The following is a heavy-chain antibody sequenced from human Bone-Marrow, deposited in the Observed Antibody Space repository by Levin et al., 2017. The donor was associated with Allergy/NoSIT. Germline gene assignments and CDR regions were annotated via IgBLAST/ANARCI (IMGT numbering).Heavy chain of an antibody. D-gene: IGHD2-2*01. CDR3: ARGADIVVVPAAEFDY. Sequence: GESLKISCAASGLTFSKAWMSWVRQAPGKGLEWVAVIWYDGSNKYYADSVKGRFTISRDNSKNTLYLQMNSLRAEDTAVYYCARGADIVVVPAAEFDYWGQGTLVTVSS. CDR2: IWYDGSNK. CDR1: GLTFSKAW. J-gene: IGHJ4*02. V-gene: IGHV3-33*07.